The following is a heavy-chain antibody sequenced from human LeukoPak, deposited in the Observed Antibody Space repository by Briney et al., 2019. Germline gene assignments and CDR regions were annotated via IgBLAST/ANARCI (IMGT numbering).Heavy chain of an antibody. CDR1: GFTFSNHG. V-gene: IGHV3-30*18. D-gene: IGHD6-19*01. Sequence: GGSLILSCAASGFTFSNHGMHWVRQAPGKGLEWVAVISYDGSHKYYADSVKGRFTISRDNSKNTLYLQMNSLRAEDTAVYYCAKGPETGWYEYFQHWGQGTLVTVSS. CDR2: ISYDGSHK. CDR3: AKGPETGWYEYFQH. J-gene: IGHJ1*01.